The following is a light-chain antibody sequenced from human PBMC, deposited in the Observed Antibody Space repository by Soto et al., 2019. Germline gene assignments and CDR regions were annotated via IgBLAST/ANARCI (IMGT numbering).Light chain of an antibody. CDR1: SSNIGSNY. V-gene: IGLV1-47*01. J-gene: IGLJ2*01. CDR2: RNN. CDR3: AAWDDSLSGVL. Sequence: QSVLTQPPSASGTPGQRVNISCSGSSSNIGSNYVYWYQQLPGTAPKLLIYRNNQRPSGVPDRFSGSKSGTSASLAISGLRSEDEADYYCAAWDDSLSGVLFGGGTKLTVL.